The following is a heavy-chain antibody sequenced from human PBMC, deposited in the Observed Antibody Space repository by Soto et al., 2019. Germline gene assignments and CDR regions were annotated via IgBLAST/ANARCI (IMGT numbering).Heavy chain of an antibody. V-gene: IGHV4-34*01. CDR2: INHSGST. CDR3: ATKGSCSSTSCYRVYLDY. Sequence: SETLSLTCAVYGGSFSGYYWSWIRQPPGKRLEWIGEINHSGSTNYNPSLKSRVNISVDTSKNQFSLKLTSLTAADTAVYYCATKGSCSSTSCYRVYLDYWGQGTLVTVS. J-gene: IGHJ4*02. D-gene: IGHD2-2*02. CDR1: GGSFSGYY.